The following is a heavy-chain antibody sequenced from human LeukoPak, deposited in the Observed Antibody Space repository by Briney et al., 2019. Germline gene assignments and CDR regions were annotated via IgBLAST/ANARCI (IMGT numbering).Heavy chain of an antibody. CDR1: GGSISSYY. CDR2: IYTSGST. J-gene: IGHJ6*03. V-gene: IGHV4-4*07. Sequence: SETLSLTCTVSGGSISSYYWTWIRQPAGKGLEWIGRIYTSGSTNYNPSLKSRVTMSVDTPKNQFSLKLSSVTAADTAVYYCARAQPFSIAAAKVTYYYYMDVWGKGTTVTVSS. D-gene: IGHD6-13*01. CDR3: ARAQPFSIAAAKVTYYYYMDV.